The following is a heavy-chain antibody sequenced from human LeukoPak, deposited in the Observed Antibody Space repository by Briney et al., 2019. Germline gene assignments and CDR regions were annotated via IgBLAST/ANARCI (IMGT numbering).Heavy chain of an antibody. CDR1: GLIFSNYG. CDR2: ISYDGSNK. V-gene: IGHV3-30*18. CDR3: AKDWAPYCGGDCYFNY. J-gene: IGHJ4*02. Sequence: PGGSLRLSCAASGLIFSNYGMHWVRQAPGKGLEWVAVISYDGSNKNYADSVKGRFTISRDSSKNTLYLQMNSLRVEDTAVYYCAKDWAPYCGGDCYFNYWGQGTLVTASS. D-gene: IGHD2-21*02.